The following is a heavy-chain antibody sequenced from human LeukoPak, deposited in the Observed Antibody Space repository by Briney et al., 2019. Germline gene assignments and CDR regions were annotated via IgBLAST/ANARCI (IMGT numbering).Heavy chain of an antibody. D-gene: IGHD6-13*01. Sequence: SETLSLTCTVSGGSISSYYWSWIRQPAGKGLEWIGRIYISGSTNYNPSLKSRVTMSVDTSKNQFSLKLSSVTAADTAVYYCARASWYSSSWYTWFDPWGQGTLVTVSS. CDR3: ARASWYSSSWYTWFDP. V-gene: IGHV4-4*07. CDR2: IYISGST. CDR1: GGSISSYY. J-gene: IGHJ5*02.